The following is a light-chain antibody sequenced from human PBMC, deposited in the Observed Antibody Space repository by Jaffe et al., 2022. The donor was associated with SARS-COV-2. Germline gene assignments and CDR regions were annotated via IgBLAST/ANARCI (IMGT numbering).Light chain of an antibody. CDR3: SSYTSSNTLV. J-gene: IGLJ1*01. Sequence: QSALTQPASVSGSPGQSITISCTGTSSDVGDYNYVSWYQQHPGKAPKLMLYDVSHRPSGVSTRFSGSKSGNTASLSISGLQAEDEADYYCSSYTSSNTLVFGTGTKVTVL. CDR2: DVS. V-gene: IGLV2-14*03. CDR1: SSDVGDYNY.